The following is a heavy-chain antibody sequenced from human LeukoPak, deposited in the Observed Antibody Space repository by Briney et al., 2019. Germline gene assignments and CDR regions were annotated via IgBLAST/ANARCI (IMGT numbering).Heavy chain of an antibody. CDR2: IYYSGST. CDR1: GGSISSDS. D-gene: IGHD2-2*01. V-gene: IGHV4-59*08. J-gene: IGHJ5*02. Sequence: PSETLSLTSTVSGGSISSDSWSWIRQPPGKGLEWIGYIYYSGSTNYNPSLKSRVTLSVDTSKNQFSLKLSSVTAADTAVYYCARRRHCSSTSCYVWFDPWGQGTLVTVSS. CDR3: ARRRHCSSTSCYVWFDP.